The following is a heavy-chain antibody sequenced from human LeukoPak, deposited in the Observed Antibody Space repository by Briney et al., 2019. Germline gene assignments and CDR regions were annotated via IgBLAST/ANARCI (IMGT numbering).Heavy chain of an antibody. D-gene: IGHD6-13*01. CDR1: GGSISHYY. J-gene: IGHJ4*02. CDR3: ARGVGIAAAGKFDY. V-gene: IGHV4-59*01. Sequence: SETVSLTCTVSGGSISHYYWNWIRQPPGKGLEWIGYIYYSGSTNYNPSLKSRVTISLDTSKNQFSLKLSSVTTADTAVYFCARGVGIAAAGKFDYWGQGTLVTVSS. CDR2: IYYSGST.